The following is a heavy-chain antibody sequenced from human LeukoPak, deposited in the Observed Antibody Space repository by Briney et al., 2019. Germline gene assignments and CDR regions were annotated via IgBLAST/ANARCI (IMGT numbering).Heavy chain of an antibody. CDR3: AREAASGSYMNY. CDR1: GFTFSDAW. Sequence: GGSLRLSCAASGFTFSDAWMSWVRQAPGKGLEWVGRMKSKTDGGTTDYAAPVKDRFTISRDDSKNTLYLQMNSLKTEDTGVYYCAREAASGSYMNYWGQGTLVTVSS. D-gene: IGHD1-26*01. J-gene: IGHJ4*02. V-gene: IGHV3-15*01. CDR2: MKSKTDGGTT.